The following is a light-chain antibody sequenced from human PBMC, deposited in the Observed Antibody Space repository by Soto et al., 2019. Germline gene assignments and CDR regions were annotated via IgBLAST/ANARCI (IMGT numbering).Light chain of an antibody. CDR2: DAS. Sequence: EIVLTQSPATLSLSPGERATLSCRASQSVGSYLAWYQQKPGQAPRLLIYDASNRATGIPARFSGSGSGTDFPLTTVSLDPEDFAVYYCQQRSNWSPYTFGQGTKLEIK. CDR3: QQRSNWSPYT. J-gene: IGKJ2*01. CDR1: QSVGSY. V-gene: IGKV3-11*01.